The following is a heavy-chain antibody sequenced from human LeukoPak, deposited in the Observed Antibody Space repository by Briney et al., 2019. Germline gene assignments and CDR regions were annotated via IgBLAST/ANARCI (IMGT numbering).Heavy chain of an antibody. D-gene: IGHD2-2*01. J-gene: IGHJ4*02. Sequence: PGGSLRLSCAASGFTFSSFSNYGMHWVRQAPGKGLEWVAFVRYDETTKFYADSVKGRFTISRDNSKTTLYLQMNSLRAEDTAVYYCAKDVPTAYFDYWGQGTLVTVSS. CDR3: AKDVPTAYFDY. CDR2: VRYDETTK. CDR1: GFTFSSFSNYG. V-gene: IGHV3-30*02.